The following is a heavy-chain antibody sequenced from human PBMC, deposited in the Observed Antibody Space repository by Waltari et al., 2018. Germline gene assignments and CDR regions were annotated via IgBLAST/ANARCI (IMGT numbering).Heavy chain of an antibody. Sequence: QVQLQQWGAGLLKPSETLSLTCAVYGGSFSGYYWSWIRQPPGKGLEWIGEINHSGSTTYNPSLKSRVTISVDTSKNQFSLKLSSVTAADTAVYYCARPGTYCSGGSCSGPFDYWGQGTLVTVSS. CDR1: GGSFSGYY. V-gene: IGHV4-34*01. CDR3: ARPGTYCSGGSCSGPFDY. CDR2: INHSGST. D-gene: IGHD2-15*01. J-gene: IGHJ4*02.